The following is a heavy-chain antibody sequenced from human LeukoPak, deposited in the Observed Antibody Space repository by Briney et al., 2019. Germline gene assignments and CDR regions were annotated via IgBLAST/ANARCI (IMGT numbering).Heavy chain of an antibody. CDR2: INPNSGGT. CDR3: ASGYYDSSGTDAFDI. J-gene: IGHJ3*02. CDR1: GYTFTSYG. D-gene: IGHD3-22*01. Sequence: ASVKVSCKASGYTFTSYGISWVRQAPGQGLEWMGWINPNSGGTNYAQKFQGRVTMTRDTSISTAYMELSRLRSDDTAVYYCASGYYDSSGTDAFDIWGQGTMVTVSS. V-gene: IGHV1-2*02.